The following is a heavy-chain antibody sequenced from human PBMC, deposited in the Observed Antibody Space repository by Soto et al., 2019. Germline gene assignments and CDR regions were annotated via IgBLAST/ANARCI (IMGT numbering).Heavy chain of an antibody. V-gene: IGHV1-18*01. CDR2: ISAYNGNT. CDR1: GYTFTSYG. D-gene: IGHD6-13*01. Sequence: ASVKVSCKASGYTFTSYGISWVRQAPGQGLEWMGWISAYNGNTNYAQKLQGRVTMTTDTSTSTAYMELRSLRSDDTAVYYCGGAGIAAAGRRWFDPWGQGTMVTVSS. J-gene: IGHJ5*02. CDR3: GGAGIAAAGRRWFDP.